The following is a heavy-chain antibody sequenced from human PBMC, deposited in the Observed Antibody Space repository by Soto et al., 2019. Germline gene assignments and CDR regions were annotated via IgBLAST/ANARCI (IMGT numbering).Heavy chain of an antibody. CDR1: GYTFTSYG. J-gene: IGHJ4*02. CDR3: ARVYPADYGDYVGVSWDY. CDR2: ISAYNGNT. D-gene: IGHD4-17*01. Sequence: ASVKVSCKASGYTFTSYGISWVRQAPGQGLEWMGWISAYNGNTNYAQKLQGRVTMTKDTSTGTAYMELRSLRSDDTAVYYCARVYPADYGDYVGVSWDYWGQGTLVTVSS. V-gene: IGHV1-18*01.